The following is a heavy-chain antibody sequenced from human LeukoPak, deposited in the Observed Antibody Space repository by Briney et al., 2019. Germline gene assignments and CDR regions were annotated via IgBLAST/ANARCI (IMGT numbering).Heavy chain of an antibody. V-gene: IGHV1-46*01. CDR2: INPSDGNT. Sequence: ASVKLSCKAPGYTFTSYYMHLVRQPPGQGLEGRGIINPSDGNTSYAQKFQVTVTMTRDTCTSSVCMELSRLRSEGTAVYYCARSTYGSGSYYGFDPWGQGTLVTVSS. CDR1: GYTFTSYY. J-gene: IGHJ5*02. CDR3: ARSTYGSGSYYGFDP. D-gene: IGHD3-10*01.